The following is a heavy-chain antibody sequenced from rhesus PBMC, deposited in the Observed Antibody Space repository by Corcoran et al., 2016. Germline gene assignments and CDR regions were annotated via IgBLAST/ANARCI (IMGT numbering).Heavy chain of an antibody. J-gene: IGHJ4*01. CDR2: IYGSGGST. CDR3: ARGRLDDYGSNFSLDY. D-gene: IGHD4-29*01. Sequence: QVQLQESGPGLVKPSETLSLTCTVSGGSISDSYYWSWIRQPPGKGLEGMGRIYGSGGSTNYNPSLKSRVTISRDTPKNQFSLKLSSVTAADTAVYYCARGRLDDYGSNFSLDYWGQGVLVTVSS. CDR1: GGSISDSYY. V-gene: IGHV4-160*01.